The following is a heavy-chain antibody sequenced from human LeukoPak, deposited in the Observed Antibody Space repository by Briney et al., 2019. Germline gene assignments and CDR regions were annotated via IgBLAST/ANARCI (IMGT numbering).Heavy chain of an antibody. CDR3: ARLPGSSSWLGWFDP. V-gene: IGHV5-51*01. Sequence: GESLKISCKGSGYSFTSYWIGWVRPMPGKGLEWMGIIYPGDSDTRYSPSFQGQVTISADKSISTAYLQWSSLKASDTAMYYCARLPGSSSWLGWFDPWGQGTLVAVSS. CDR2: IYPGDSDT. J-gene: IGHJ5*02. CDR1: GYSFTSYW. D-gene: IGHD6-13*01.